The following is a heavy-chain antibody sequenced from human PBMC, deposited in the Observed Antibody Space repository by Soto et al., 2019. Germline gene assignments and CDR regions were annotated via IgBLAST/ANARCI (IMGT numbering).Heavy chain of an antibody. Sequence: SETLSLTCTVSGGSISSSNYYWGWIRQPPGKGLEWIGSIYYSGSTSYNSSLKSRVTISVDTSKNQFSLRLRSVTDADKAVYYCERQTLGAFDIWGQGTMVTVSS. CDR3: ERQTLGAFDI. J-gene: IGHJ3*02. CDR1: GGSISSSNYY. CDR2: IYYSGST. V-gene: IGHV4-39*01. D-gene: IGHD3-16*01.